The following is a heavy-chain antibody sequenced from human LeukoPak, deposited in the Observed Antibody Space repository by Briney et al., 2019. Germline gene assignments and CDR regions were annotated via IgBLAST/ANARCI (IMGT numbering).Heavy chain of an antibody. J-gene: IGHJ3*02. Sequence: GESLKISCKGSGYSFISYWIGWVRQMPGKGLEWMGIIYPGDSDTRYSPSFQGQVTISADKSISTAYLQWSSLKASDTAMYYCARQRTYSSGWYVDDAFDIWGQGTMVTVSS. CDR1: GYSFISYW. D-gene: IGHD6-19*01. CDR3: ARQRTYSSGWYVDDAFDI. V-gene: IGHV5-51*01. CDR2: IYPGDSDT.